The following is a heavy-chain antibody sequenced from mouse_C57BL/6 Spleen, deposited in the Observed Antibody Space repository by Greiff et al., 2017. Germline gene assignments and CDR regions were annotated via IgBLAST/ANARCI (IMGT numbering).Heavy chain of an antibody. CDR2: IDPANGDT. D-gene: IGHD2-5*01. CDR3: TTFYSNSFDY. CDR1: GFNIKDDY. Sequence: EVQLQQSGAELVRPGASVKLSCTASGFNIKDDYMHWVKQRPEQGLEWIGWIDPANGDTEYASKFQGKATITADTSSNTAYLQLSSLTSEDTAVXYCTTFYSNSFDYWGQGTTLTVSS. J-gene: IGHJ2*01. V-gene: IGHV14-4*01.